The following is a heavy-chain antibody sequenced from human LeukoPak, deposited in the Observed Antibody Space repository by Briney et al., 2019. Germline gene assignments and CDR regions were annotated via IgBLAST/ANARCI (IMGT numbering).Heavy chain of an antibody. J-gene: IGHJ5*02. CDR3: ARDAVAAAGTGWFDP. D-gene: IGHD6-13*01. CDR2: IYYSGST. CDR1: GGSFSGYY. V-gene: IGHV4-59*01. Sequence: PSETLSLTCAVYGGSFSGYYWSWIRQPPGKGLEWIGYIYYSGSTNYNPSLKSRVTISVDTSKNQFSLKLSSVTAADTAVYYCARDAVAAAGTGWFDPWGQGTLVTVSS.